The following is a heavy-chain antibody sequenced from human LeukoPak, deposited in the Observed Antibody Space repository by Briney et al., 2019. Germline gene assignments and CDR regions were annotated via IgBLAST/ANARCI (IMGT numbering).Heavy chain of an antibody. D-gene: IGHD6-13*01. V-gene: IGHV3-11*03. CDR2: ISGSSSYT. Sequence: GGSLRLSCAASGFIFSDYYMSWIRQAPGKGLEWVSYISGSSSYTDYADSVKGRFTISRDNAKNSLYLQMNSLRVEDTAVYYCARTLVAAPGSKGGPWGQGTLVTVSS. CDR1: GFIFSDYY. CDR3: ARTLVAAPGSKGGP. J-gene: IGHJ5*02.